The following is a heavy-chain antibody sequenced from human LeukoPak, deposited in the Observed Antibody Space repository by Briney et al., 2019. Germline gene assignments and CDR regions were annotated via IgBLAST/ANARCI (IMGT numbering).Heavy chain of an antibody. D-gene: IGHD4-17*01. CDR3: AKDPGDYGRYYYYYYGMDV. V-gene: IGHV3-23*01. CDR1: GFTFSSYA. CDR2: ISGSGGST. Sequence: GGSLRLSCAASGFTFSSYAMSWVRQAPGKGLEWVSAISGSGGSTYYADSVKGRFTISRDNSKNTLYLQMNSLRAEDTAVHYCAKDPGDYGRYYYYYYGMDVWGQGTTVTVSS. J-gene: IGHJ6*02.